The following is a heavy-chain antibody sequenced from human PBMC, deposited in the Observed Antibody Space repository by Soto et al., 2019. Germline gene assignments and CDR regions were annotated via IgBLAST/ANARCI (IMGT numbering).Heavy chain of an antibody. CDR3: ARGRLVGGYMDV. CDR2: IYYSGST. CDR1: GGSISSGGYY. Sequence: SETLSLTCTVSGGSISSGGYYWSWIRQPPGKGLEWIGYIYYSGSTNYNPSLKSRVTISVDTSKNQFSLKLSSVTAADTAVYYCARGRLVGGYMDVWGKGTTVTVSS. D-gene: IGHD6-19*01. V-gene: IGHV4-61*08. J-gene: IGHJ6*03.